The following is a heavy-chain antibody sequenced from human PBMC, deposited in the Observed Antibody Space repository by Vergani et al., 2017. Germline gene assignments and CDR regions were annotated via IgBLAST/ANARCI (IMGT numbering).Heavy chain of an antibody. CDR2: IYTSGST. V-gene: IGHV4-30-2*03. CDR1: GGSISSGGYS. J-gene: IGHJ5*02. D-gene: IGHD3-10*01. CDR3: ARGEENNWFDP. Sequence: QLQLQESGSGLVKPSQTLSLTCAVSGGSISSGGYSWSWIRQPPGKGLEWIGRIYTSGSTNYNPSLKSRVTISVDTSKNQFSLKLSSVTAADTAVYYCARGEENNWFDPWGQGSLVTVSS.